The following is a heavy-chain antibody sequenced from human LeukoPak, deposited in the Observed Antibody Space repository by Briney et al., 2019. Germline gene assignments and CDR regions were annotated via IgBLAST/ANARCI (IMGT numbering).Heavy chain of an antibody. D-gene: IGHD6-6*01. CDR1: GGSISSSSYY. V-gene: IGHV4-39*07. Sequence: SETLSLTCTVSGGSISSSSYYWGWIRQPPGKGLEWIGSIYYSGSTYYNPSLKSRVTISVDTSKNQFSLKLSSVTAADTAVYYCSGSSPYYYCYYMDVWGKGTTVTVSS. J-gene: IGHJ6*03. CDR3: SGSSPYYYCYYMDV. CDR2: IYYSGST.